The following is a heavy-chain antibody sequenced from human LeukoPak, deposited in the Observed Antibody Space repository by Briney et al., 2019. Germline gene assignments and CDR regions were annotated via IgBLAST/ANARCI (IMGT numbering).Heavy chain of an antibody. J-gene: IGHJ4*02. V-gene: IGHV3-23*01. CDR2: ISGNGGRT. D-gene: IGHD5-24*01. Sequence: PGGSLRLSCAASGFTFSSYAMSWVRQAPGKGLEWVSAISGNGGRTYYGDSVKGRFTISRDNSKNTLYLQMNSLRAEDTAVFYCAKVAEMRTILGKFDNWGQGTLVTVSS. CDR3: AKVAEMRTILGKFDN. CDR1: GFTFSSYA.